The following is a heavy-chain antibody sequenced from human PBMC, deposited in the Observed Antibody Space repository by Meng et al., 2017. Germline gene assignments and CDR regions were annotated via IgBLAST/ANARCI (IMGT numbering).Heavy chain of an antibody. CDR2: INPSGGST. D-gene: IGHD6-13*01. V-gene: IGHV1-46*01. CDR3: ARDTLLMGYSSSGGAAFDI. J-gene: IGHJ3*02. Sequence: ASVKVSCKASGYTFTSYYMHWVRQAPGQGLEWMGIINPSGGSTSYAQKFQGRVTITTDESTSTAYMELSSLRSEDTAVYYCARDTLLMGYSSSGGAAFDIWGQGTMVTVSS. CDR1: GYTFTSYY.